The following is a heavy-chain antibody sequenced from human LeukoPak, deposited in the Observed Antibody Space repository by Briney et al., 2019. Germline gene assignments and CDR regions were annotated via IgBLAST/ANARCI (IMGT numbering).Heavy chain of an antibody. CDR2: INPNSGGT. J-gene: IGHJ4*02. CDR3: AREIGGGPYYFDY. CDR1: GCTFTGYY. D-gene: IGHD2/OR15-2a*01. Sequence: ASVKVSCKASGCTFTGYYMHWVRQAPGQGLEWMGWINPNSGGTNYAQKFQGWVTMTRDTSISTAYMELSRLRSEDTAVYYCAREIGGGPYYFDYWGQGTLVTVSS. V-gene: IGHV1-2*04.